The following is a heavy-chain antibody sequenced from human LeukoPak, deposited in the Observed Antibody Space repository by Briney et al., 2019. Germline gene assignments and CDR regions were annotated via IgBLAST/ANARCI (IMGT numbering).Heavy chain of an antibody. V-gene: IGHV1-2*02. CDR2: INPNSGDT. CDR1: RYTFTAHY. CDR3: ARARSSWDQLDY. J-gene: IGHJ4*02. Sequence: ASVTVSCKASRYTFTAHYIHWVRQAPGQGLEWMALINPNSGDTRYAQKLQGRVTITGDTSISTAYMDMNRLTSDDTAVYYCARARSSWDQLDYGGQGALVTVSS. D-gene: IGHD6-13*01.